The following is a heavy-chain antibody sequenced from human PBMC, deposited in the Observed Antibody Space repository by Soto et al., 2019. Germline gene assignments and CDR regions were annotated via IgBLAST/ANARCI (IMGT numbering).Heavy chain of an antibody. CDR3: AKKPQCSIQGWAFGMDV. CDR2: TFTGGST. CDR1: GFSVTTNY. V-gene: IGHV3-53*02. D-gene: IGHD3-10*02. Sequence: EVQLVETGGGLIQPGGSLRLSCLASGFSVTTNYIIWVRQPPGKGLEWVSTTFTGGSTHYADSVKGRFSISRDNSKNTVYLQMNNLRVEDTAVYYCAKKPQCSIQGWAFGMDVWGQGTTVSVSS. J-gene: IGHJ6*02.